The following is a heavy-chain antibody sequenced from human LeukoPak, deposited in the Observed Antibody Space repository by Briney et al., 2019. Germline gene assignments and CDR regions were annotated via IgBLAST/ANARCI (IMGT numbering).Heavy chain of an antibody. CDR2: IYSDNT. D-gene: IGHD6-13*01. CDR1: GFTVSSNS. CDR3: ARAPPVGAAGSY. V-gene: IGHV3-53*01. J-gene: IGHJ4*02. Sequence: SGVSLRLSCTVSGFTVSSNSMSWVRQAPGKGLEWVSFIYSDNTHYSDSVKGRFTISRDNAKNSLYLQMNSLRAEDTAVYYCARAPPVGAAGSYWGQGTLVTVSS.